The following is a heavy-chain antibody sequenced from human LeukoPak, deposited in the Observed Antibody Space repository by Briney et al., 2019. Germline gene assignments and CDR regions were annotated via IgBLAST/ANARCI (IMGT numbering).Heavy chain of an antibody. J-gene: IGHJ4*02. Sequence: PGGSLRLSRAASGFSFSTHWMHWVRPAPGKGLVYVAQIKSDGSATAYADSVKGRFTISRDNAKNTLYLEMSSLRAEDTAVYYCGSLTVVARDHWGQGTLVTVSS. CDR1: GFSFSTHW. V-gene: IGHV3-74*01. CDR2: IKSDGSAT. D-gene: IGHD3-22*01. CDR3: GSLTVVARDH.